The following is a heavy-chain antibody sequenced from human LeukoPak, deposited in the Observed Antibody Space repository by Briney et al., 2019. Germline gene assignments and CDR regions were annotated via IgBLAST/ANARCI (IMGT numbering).Heavy chain of an antibody. D-gene: IGHD6-25*01. Sequence: SETLSLTCTVSGYSISSGYYWGWIRQPPGKGLEWIGSIYHSGSTYYNPSLKSRVTISADTSKNQFSLKLSSVTAADTAVYYCARTSSSGLVGGYYFDYWGQGTLVTVSS. V-gene: IGHV4-38-2*02. J-gene: IGHJ4*02. CDR1: GYSISSGYY. CDR2: IYHSGST. CDR3: ARTSSSGLVGGYYFDY.